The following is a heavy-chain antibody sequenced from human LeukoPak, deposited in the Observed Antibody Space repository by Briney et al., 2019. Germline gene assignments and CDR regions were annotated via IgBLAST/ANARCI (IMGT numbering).Heavy chain of an antibody. CDR3: TGEKEAYNFGLAYYYYMDV. D-gene: IGHD5-18*01. V-gene: IGHV3-73*01. Sequence: GGPLRLSCAASGFSFSGSAMHWVRQAPGKGLEWVGQIESGAKSYATAYAASVKGRFTISRDDSKNTAFLQMNSLQTEDTAVYYCTGEKEAYNFGLAYYYYMDVWGKGTTVTVSS. CDR1: GFSFSGSA. J-gene: IGHJ6*03. CDR2: IESGAKSYAT.